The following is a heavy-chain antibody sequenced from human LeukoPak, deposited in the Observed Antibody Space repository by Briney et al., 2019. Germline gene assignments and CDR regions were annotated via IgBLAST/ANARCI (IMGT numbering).Heavy chain of an antibody. CDR2: INSDGSST. CDR3: ARRAGGYSHPHDY. CDR1: GFTFSSYW. V-gene: IGHV3-74*01. J-gene: IGHJ4*02. D-gene: IGHD4-23*01. Sequence: GGSLRLSCAASGFTFSSYWMHWVRQAPGKGLVWVSRINSDGSSTSYADSVKGRFTISRDNSKNTVYLQMNSLRAEDTAVYYCARRAGGYSHPHDYWGQGTLVTVSS.